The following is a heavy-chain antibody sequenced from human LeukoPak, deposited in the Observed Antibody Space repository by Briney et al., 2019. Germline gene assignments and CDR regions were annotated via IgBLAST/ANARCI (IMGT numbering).Heavy chain of an antibody. Sequence: ASVKVSCKASGYTFTNYGISWVRRAPGQGLEWMGWISAHDGTTNYALKLQDRVTMTTDTSTSTAYMELRGLRSDDTAVYYCARRSTLYSSGWFYFDYWGQGTLVTVSS. CDR3: ARRSTLYSSGWFYFDY. V-gene: IGHV1-18*01. CDR2: ISAHDGTT. CDR1: GYTFTNYG. D-gene: IGHD6-19*01. J-gene: IGHJ4*02.